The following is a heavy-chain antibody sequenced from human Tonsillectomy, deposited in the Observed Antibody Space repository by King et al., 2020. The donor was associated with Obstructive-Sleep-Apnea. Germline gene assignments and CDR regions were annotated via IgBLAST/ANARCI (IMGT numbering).Heavy chain of an antibody. Sequence: QLQESGPGLVKPSETLSLTCTVSGDSISSYYWSWIRQPPGKGLEWVGYIYYSGNTNYNPSLKSRVTISVDTSKNQFSLKLTSVTAADTAVYYCARAPGGSGTYYDYWGQGTLVTVSS. CDR2: IYYSGNT. V-gene: IGHV4-59*08. CDR3: ARAPGGSGTYYDY. J-gene: IGHJ4*02. CDR1: GDSISSYY. D-gene: IGHD3-10*01.